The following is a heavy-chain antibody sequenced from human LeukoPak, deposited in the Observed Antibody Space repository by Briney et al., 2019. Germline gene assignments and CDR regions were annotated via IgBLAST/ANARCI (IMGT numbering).Heavy chain of an antibody. J-gene: IGHJ6*02. Sequence: ASVKVSCKASGYTFIGYYMHWVRQAPGQGLEWMGWINPNSGGTNYAQKFQGRVTMTRDTSISTAYMELSRLRSDDTAVYYCARDLEWELLYGMDVWGQGTTVTVSS. CDR1: GYTFIGYY. CDR2: INPNSGGT. V-gene: IGHV1-2*02. D-gene: IGHD1-26*01. CDR3: ARDLEWELLYGMDV.